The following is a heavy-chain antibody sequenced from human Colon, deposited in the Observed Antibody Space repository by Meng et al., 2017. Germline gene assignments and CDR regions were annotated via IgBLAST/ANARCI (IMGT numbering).Heavy chain of an antibody. CDR2: INQDASEK. Sequence: EGQLVGAGGGLVKPGGSLRLSCTASGFTFNNYYISWVRQAPGKGLEWVANINQDASEKNFVDSVKGRFTIFRDNVKNSVYLQMDSLRVEDTAVYYCARDSQGPRTWGQGTLVTVSS. V-gene: IGHV3-7*01. CDR3: ARDSQGPRT. CDR1: GFTFNNYY. J-gene: IGHJ5*02.